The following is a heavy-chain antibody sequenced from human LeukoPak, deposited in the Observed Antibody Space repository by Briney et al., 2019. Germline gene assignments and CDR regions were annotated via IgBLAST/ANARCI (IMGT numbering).Heavy chain of an antibody. V-gene: IGHV3-9*01. J-gene: IGHJ4*02. CDR2: ISWNSGSI. D-gene: IGHD1-1*01. CDR3: ARQRAPDY. Sequence: SLRLSCAASGFTFDDYAMHWVRQAPGKGLEWVSGISWNSGSIGYADSVKGRFTISRDNAKNSLYLQMNSLRAEDTAVYYCARQRAPDYWGQGTLVTVSS. CDR1: GFTFDDYA.